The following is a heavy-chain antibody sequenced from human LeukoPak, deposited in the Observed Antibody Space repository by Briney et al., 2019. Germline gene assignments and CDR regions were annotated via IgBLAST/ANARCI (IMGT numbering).Heavy chain of an antibody. V-gene: IGHV3-30*02. CDR2: IRYDGSNK. CDR1: GFTFSSYG. CDR3: AKEVDCSSTSRLFDY. D-gene: IGHD2-2*01. J-gene: IGHJ4*02. Sequence: GGSLRLSCAASGFTFSSYGMHWVRQAPGKGLEWVAFIRYDGSNKYYADSVKGRFTISRDNSKNTLYLLMNSLRAEDTAVYYCAKEVDCSSTSRLFDYWGQGTLVTVSS.